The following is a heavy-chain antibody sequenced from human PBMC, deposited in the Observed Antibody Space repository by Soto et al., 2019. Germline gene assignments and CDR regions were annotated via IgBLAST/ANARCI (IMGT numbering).Heavy chain of an antibody. V-gene: IGHV3-11*01. D-gene: IGHD6-19*01. CDR1: GFTFSDYY. CDR3: ARPRSGWFDGYFKH. J-gene: IGHJ1*01. CDR2: ISDSGSTI. Sequence: QVQLVESGGGLVKPGGSVRLSCAASGFTFSDYYMSWVRQAPGKGLEWISYISDSGSTISYADSVKGRFTISRDNAKKSLYLQMNSLRAEDTAVYYCARPRSGWFDGYFKHWGQGTLVTVSS.